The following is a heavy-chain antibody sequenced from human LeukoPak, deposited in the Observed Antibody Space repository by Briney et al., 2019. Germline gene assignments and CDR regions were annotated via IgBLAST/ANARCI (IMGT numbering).Heavy chain of an antibody. CDR3: ARDPVGDWFDP. CDR2: IYHSGST. CDR1: GYSISSGYY. D-gene: IGHD3-16*01. V-gene: IGHV4-38-2*02. J-gene: IGHJ5*02. Sequence: SETLSLTCAVSGYSISSGYYWGWIRQPPGKGLEWIGSIYHSGSTYYNPSLKSRVTISVDTPKNQFSLKLSSVTAADTAVYYCARDPVGDWFDPWGQGTLVTVSS.